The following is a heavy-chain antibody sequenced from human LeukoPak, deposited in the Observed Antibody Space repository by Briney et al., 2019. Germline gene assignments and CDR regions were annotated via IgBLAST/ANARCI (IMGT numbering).Heavy chain of an antibody. CDR3: ARDGSYRFDY. J-gene: IGHJ4*02. V-gene: IGHV3-23*01. Sequence: GGSLRLSCAASGFTFSSYAMSWVRQAPGKGLEWVSSISNSGGRTFYTDSVKGRFTISRDNSKITLYLQMNSLRAEDTAVYYCARDGSYRFDYWGQGTLVSVSS. CDR2: ISNSGGRT. D-gene: IGHD2-2*03. CDR1: GFTFSSYA.